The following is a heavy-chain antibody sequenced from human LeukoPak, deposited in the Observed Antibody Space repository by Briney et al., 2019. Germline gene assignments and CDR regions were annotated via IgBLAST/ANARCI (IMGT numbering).Heavy chain of an antibody. CDR1: GFTFSYYG. CDR2: IRFDGHDK. CDR3: AKDLMRDRWFGES. D-gene: IGHD3-10*01. V-gene: IGHV3-30*02. Sequence: GGSLRLSCAASGFTFSYYGFHWVRQAPGNGLEWVSFIRFDGHDKFYAETVKGRFTISKDTSRNTLYLQMNSLRPEDTAVYYCAKDLMRDRWFGESWGQGTLVTVSS. J-gene: IGHJ5*02.